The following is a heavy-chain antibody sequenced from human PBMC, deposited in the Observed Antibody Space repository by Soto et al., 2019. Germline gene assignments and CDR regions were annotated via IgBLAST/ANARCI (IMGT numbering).Heavy chain of an antibody. V-gene: IGHV1-46*01. Sequence: QVQLVQSGAEVKKPGASVKVSCKASGYTLTSYYMHWVRQAPGQGLAWMGIINPSGGSTSYAQKFQGRVTMTRDTSTSTVYMELSSLRSEDTAVYYCAGDWVGHLHRPPSVSYYGYWGQGTLVTVSS. J-gene: IGHJ4*02. D-gene: IGHD1-26*01. CDR1: GYTLTSYY. CDR2: INPSGGST. CDR3: AGDWVGHLHRPPSVSYYGY.